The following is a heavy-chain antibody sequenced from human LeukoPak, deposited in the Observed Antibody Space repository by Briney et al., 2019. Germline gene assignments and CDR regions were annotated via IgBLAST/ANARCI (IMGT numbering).Heavy chain of an antibody. CDR1: GSTFSNCW. Sequence: GGSLRLSCAASGSTFSNCWLGWVRQAPGKGLEWVANINQDGSERYFVDSLRGRFTISRDNAKNSLFLQINSLRAEDTAVYYCARSPPAQARWGYYFDYWGQGTLVTVSS. V-gene: IGHV3-7*01. CDR2: INQDGSER. J-gene: IGHJ4*02. D-gene: IGHD2-21*01. CDR3: ARSPPAQARWGYYFDY.